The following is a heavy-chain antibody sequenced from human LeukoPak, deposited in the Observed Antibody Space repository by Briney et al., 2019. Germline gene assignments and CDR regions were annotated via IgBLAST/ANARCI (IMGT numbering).Heavy chain of an antibody. D-gene: IGHD2-2*01. CDR2: IYYSGSI. Sequence: PSETLSLTCTVSGGSVSSGSHYWTWIRQPPGKGLEWIGYIYYSGSINYNPSLKSRVTISVDTSKNQFSLKLSSVTAADTAVYYCARGGDYCSSTSCYLMAFDIWGQGTMVTVSS. CDR3: ARGGDYCSSTSCYLMAFDI. V-gene: IGHV4-61*01. CDR1: GGSVSSGSHY. J-gene: IGHJ3*02.